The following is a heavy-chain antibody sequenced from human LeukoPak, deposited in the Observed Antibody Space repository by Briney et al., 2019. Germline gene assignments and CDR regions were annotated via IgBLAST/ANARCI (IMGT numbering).Heavy chain of an antibody. CDR3: AKDPGRTNDAFDI. Sequence: GRSLRLSCAASGFTFSSYGMHWVRQAPGKGLEWVAVIWYDGSNKYYAVSVKGRFTISRDNSKNTLYLQMNSLRAEDTAVYYCAKDPGRTNDAFDIWGQGTMVTVSS. J-gene: IGHJ3*02. V-gene: IGHV3-33*06. CDR1: GFTFSSYG. CDR2: IWYDGSNK.